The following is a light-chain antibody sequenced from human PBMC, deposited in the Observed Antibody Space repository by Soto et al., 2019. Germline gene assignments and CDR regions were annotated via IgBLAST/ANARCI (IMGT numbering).Light chain of an antibody. Sequence: QSVLTQPASVSGSPGQSITISCTGTSSDVGSYNLVSWYQQHPGKAPKLMIYEGNKRPSGVSNRFSGSKSGNTASLTISGLLAVDEADYYCCSYAGSSTLVFGGGTKLTVL. CDR1: SSDVGSYNL. CDR3: CSYAGSSTLV. CDR2: EGN. J-gene: IGLJ3*02. V-gene: IGLV2-23*01.